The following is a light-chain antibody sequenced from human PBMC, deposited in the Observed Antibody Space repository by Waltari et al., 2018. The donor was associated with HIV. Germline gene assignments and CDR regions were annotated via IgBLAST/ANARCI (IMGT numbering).Light chain of an antibody. Sequence: QAGLTQSPSVSKGLRQTATLTCTGNSNNVGNQGATCLQQHQGHPPKLLSYSNNNRPSGISERFSASRSGNTASLTITGLQPEDEADYFCSAWDRSLSVVVFGGGTTLTVL. CDR3: SAWDRSLSVVV. CDR1: SNNVGNQG. J-gene: IGLJ2*01. CDR2: SNN. V-gene: IGLV10-54*04.